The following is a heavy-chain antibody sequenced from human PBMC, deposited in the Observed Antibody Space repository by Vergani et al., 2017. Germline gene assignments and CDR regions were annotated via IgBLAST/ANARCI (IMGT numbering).Heavy chain of an antibody. D-gene: IGHD6-19*01. J-gene: IGHJ3*02. Sequence: QVQLVLSGAEVKKPGASVQVSCKASGYTFTSYAMHWVRQAPGQRLEWMGWINAGNGNTKYSQKFQGRVTITRDTSASTAYMELSSLRSEDTAVYYCARGPRGWYFAAFDIWGQGTMVTVSS. CDR3: ARGPRGWYFAAFDI. CDR1: GYTFTSYA. V-gene: IGHV1-3*01. CDR2: INAGNGNT.